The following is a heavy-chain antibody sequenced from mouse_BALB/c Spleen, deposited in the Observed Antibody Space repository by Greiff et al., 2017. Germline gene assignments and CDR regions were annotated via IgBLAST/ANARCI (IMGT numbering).Heavy chain of an antibody. V-gene: IGHV14-3*02. CDR3: ARGTMITTYAMDY. Sequence: VQLKQSGAELVKPGASVKLSCTASGFNIKDTYMHWVKQRPEQGLEWIGRIDPANGNTKYDPKFQGKATITADTSSNTAYLQLSSLTSEDSAVYYCARGTMITTYAMDYWGQGTSVTVSS. J-gene: IGHJ4*01. CDR1: GFNIKDTY. CDR2: IDPANGNT. D-gene: IGHD2-4*01.